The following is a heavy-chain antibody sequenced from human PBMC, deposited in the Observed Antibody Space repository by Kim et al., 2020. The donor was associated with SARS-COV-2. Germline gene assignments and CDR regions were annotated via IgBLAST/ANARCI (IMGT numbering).Heavy chain of an antibody. J-gene: IGHJ3*02. D-gene: IGHD3-22*01. CDR2: INSDGSST. V-gene: IGHV3-74*01. Sequence: GGSLRLSCAAAGFTFSNYWMHWVRQAPGKGLVWVSRINSDGSSTTYADSVKGRLTISRDNAKNTLYLQMNSLRAEDTAVYYCACILSPYYASGAYRGSSVSDIWGQGTMVTVSS. CDR3: ACILSPYYASGAYRGSSVSDI. CDR1: GFTFSNYW.